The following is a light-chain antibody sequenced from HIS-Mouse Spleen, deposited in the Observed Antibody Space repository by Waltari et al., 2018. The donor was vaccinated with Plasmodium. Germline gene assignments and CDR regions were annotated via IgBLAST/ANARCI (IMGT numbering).Light chain of an antibody. CDR3: SSYTSSSTLVV. V-gene: IGLV2-14*03. Sequence: QSALTQPASVSGSPGQSITISCTGTSSDVGGYNYVSWYQQNPGKAPKLMIYAVSNRPSGVSNRFSGSKSGNTASLTISGLQAEDEADYYCSSYTSSSTLVVFGGGTKLTVL. CDR2: AVS. CDR1: SSDVGGYNY. J-gene: IGLJ2*01.